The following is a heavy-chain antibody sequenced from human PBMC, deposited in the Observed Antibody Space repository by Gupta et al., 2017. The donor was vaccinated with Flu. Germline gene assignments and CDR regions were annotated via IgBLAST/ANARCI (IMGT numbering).Heavy chain of an antibody. V-gene: IGHV1-2*06. J-gene: IGHJ4*02. D-gene: IGHD2-2*01. Sequence: PGQGLEWMGRNNPNGGGTKYALKFQGRVTMTSDTSISTAYMELSSLRSDDTAIYYCARVGYCSTTSCYEPFDSWGLGTLLTVSS. CDR3: ARVGYCSTTSCYEPFDS. CDR2: NNPNGGGT.